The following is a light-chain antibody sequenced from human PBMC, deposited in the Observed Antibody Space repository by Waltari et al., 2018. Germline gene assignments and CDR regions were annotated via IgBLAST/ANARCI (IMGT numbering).Light chain of an antibody. CDR3: QQYDISPLT. CDR1: QTVRTTY. Sequence: EIVLTQSPGTLSLSPGDRATLSCRASQTVRTTYLAWYQQKPGQAPTLLIYDTSSRATGIPDRFSGSGSGTDFSLTISSLGPEDFAVYYCQQYDISPLTFGGGTKVETK. CDR2: DTS. V-gene: IGKV3-20*01. J-gene: IGKJ4*01.